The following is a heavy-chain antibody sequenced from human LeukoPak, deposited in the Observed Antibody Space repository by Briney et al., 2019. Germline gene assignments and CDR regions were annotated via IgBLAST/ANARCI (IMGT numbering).Heavy chain of an antibody. CDR3: ARAGAWWELLHFDY. CDR2: IKQDGSEK. J-gene: IGHJ4*02. CDR1: GFTFSSYW. V-gene: IGHV3-7*04. Sequence: GGSLRLSCAASGFTFSSYWMSWVRQAPGKGLEWVANIKQDGSEKYYVDSVKGRFTISRDNAKNSLYLQMNSLRAEDTAVYYCARAGAWWELLHFDYWDQGTLVTVSS. D-gene: IGHD1-26*01.